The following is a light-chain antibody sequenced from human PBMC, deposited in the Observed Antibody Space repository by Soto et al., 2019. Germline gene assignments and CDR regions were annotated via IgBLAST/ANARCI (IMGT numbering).Light chain of an antibody. J-gene: IGKJ1*01. CDR2: AAS. CDR3: QQYNGYWT. V-gene: IGKV1-5*03. CDR1: QSISDS. Sequence: DIQMTQSPSTLSASVGDRVTITCRASQSISDSLAWYQQKPGKAPKLLIYAASSLKSGVPSRFSGSRSGTEYTLTSSSLQPDDFATYYCQQYNGYWTFGQGTKVEIK.